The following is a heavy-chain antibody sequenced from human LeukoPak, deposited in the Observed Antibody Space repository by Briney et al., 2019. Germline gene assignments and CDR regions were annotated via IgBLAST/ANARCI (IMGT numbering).Heavy chain of an antibody. J-gene: IGHJ4*02. V-gene: IGHV3-7*02. Sequence: GGSLRLSCAASGFTFSGYWMTWVRQAPGKGLEWVANIKQDGSKKFYADSVKGRFTISRDNAKKSLYLQMNSLRVEDTAVYYCANPRFDFWGQGMLVTVSS. CDR2: IKQDGSKK. CDR3: ANPRFDF. CDR1: GFTFSGYW.